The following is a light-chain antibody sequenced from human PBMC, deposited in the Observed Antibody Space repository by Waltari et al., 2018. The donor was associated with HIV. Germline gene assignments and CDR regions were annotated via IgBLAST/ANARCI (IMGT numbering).Light chain of an antibody. CDR2: EVS. CDR1: SRDIGGYNY. CDR3: SSYTSSSTVI. Sequence: QSALTQPASVSGSPGQSITISCTGTSRDIGGYNYVSWYQQPPGKAPQLMIYEVSTRPSGVSNRFSGSKSGNTASLTISGLQAEDEADYYCSSYTSSSTVIFGGGTKLAVL. V-gene: IGLV2-14*01. J-gene: IGLJ2*01.